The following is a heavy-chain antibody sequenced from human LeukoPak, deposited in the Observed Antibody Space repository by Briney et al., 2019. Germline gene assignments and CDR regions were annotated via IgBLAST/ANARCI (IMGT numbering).Heavy chain of an antibody. Sequence: PGGSLRLSCAASGFTFSSYEMNWVRQAPGKGLEWLSYISYTGSNKYYADSVKGRFTISRDNAKNSLYLQRNSLRAEDAAVYFCARVFVGENFDYWGQGTLVTVSS. D-gene: IGHD3-10*02. V-gene: IGHV3-48*03. CDR3: ARVFVGENFDY. CDR1: GFTFSSYE. J-gene: IGHJ4*02. CDR2: ISYTGSNK.